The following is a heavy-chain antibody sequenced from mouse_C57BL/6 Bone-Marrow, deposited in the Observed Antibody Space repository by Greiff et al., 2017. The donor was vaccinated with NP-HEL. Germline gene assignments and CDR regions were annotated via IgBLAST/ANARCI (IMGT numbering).Heavy chain of an antibody. CDR2: PWWNDNK. Sequence: QVTLKVSGPGILQPSQTLSLTCSFSGFSLSTSGMGVGRIHPPPGHGLVWLVHPWWNDNKYYNTALKSRLTISNDTSNNQVVLKIARVDTADTSTYYCARTCYSKRDWYFDVWGTGTTVTVSS. CDR1: GFSLSTSGMG. D-gene: IGHD2-5*01. J-gene: IGHJ1*03. V-gene: IGHV8-11*01. CDR3: ARTCYSKRDWYFDV.